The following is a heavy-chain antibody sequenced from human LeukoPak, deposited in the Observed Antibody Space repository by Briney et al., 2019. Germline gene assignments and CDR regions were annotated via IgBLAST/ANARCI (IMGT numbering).Heavy chain of an antibody. J-gene: IGHJ4*02. CDR2: IKQDGSKK. V-gene: IGHV3-7*04. CDR1: GFTFSSYW. Sequence: GGSLRLSCAASGFTFSSYWMTWVRQAPGKGLEWVANIKQDGSKKSYVDSVKGRFTISRDNAKNSQYLQMNSLRAEDTAIYYCTRVGYIDEGIDYWGQGTLVTVSS. D-gene: IGHD5-24*01. CDR3: TRVGYIDEGIDY.